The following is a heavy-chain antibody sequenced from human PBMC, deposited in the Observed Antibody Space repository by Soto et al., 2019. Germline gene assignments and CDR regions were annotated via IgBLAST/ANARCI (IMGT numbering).Heavy chain of an antibody. CDR3: ARGVVVPAAIPGYYYYYGMDV. V-gene: IGHV1-3*01. D-gene: IGHD2-2*02. CDR1: GYTFTIYA. CDR2: INAGNGNT. J-gene: IGHJ6*02. Sequence: GASVKVSCKASGYTFTIYAMHGVGQSRLRGRDGMGWINAGNGNTKYSQKFQGRVTITRDTSASTAYMELSSLRSEDTAVYYCARGVVVPAAIPGYYYYYGMDVWGQGTTVTVSS.